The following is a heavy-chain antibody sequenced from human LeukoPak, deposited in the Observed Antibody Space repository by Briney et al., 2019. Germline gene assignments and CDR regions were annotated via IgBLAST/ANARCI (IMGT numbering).Heavy chain of an antibody. CDR2: IYHSGST. CDR3: ARAPHYYDSSGNYY. CDR1: GYSISSGYY. J-gene: IGHJ4*02. D-gene: IGHD3-22*01. V-gene: IGHV4-38-2*02. Sequence: PSETLSLTCTVSGYSISSGYYWGWIRQPPGKGLEWIGSIYHSGSTYYNPSLKSRVTISVDTSKNQFSLKLSSVTAADTAVYYCARAPHYYDSSGNYYWGQGTLVTVSS.